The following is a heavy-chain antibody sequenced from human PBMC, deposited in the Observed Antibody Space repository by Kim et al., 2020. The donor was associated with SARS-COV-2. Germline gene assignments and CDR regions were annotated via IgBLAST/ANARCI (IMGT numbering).Heavy chain of an antibody. Sequence: ADSVKGRFTISRDTSKNTLYLQMNSLRAEDTAVYYCARVRHDYGDYVFDYWGQGTLVTVSS. CDR3: ARVRHDYGDYVFDY. V-gene: IGHV3-53*01. D-gene: IGHD4-17*01. J-gene: IGHJ4*02.